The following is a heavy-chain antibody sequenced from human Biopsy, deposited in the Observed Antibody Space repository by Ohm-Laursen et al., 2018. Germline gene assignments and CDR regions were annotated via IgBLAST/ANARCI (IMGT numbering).Heavy chain of an antibody. D-gene: IGHD1-26*01. V-gene: IGHV1-8*01. CDR2: LNPVSGNS. J-gene: IGHJ5*01. Sequence: ASVKVSCKVSGYTFTSYDITWVRQASGQGPEWIGWLNPVSGNSNFGQKFRGRVTVTNDTSISTAYMELSGLTSDDTATYYCGRAVRNQLLTDSWGQGTLVTVTS. CDR3: GRAVRNQLLTDS. CDR1: GYTFTSYD.